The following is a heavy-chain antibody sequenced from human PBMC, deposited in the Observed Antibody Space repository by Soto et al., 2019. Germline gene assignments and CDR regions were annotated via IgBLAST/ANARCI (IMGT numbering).Heavy chain of an antibody. J-gene: IGHJ4*02. D-gene: IGHD5-12*01. V-gene: IGHV3-23*01. CDR2: ISGSGVGT. CDR1: GFTFSSFA. CDR3: AKGDIPNEY. Sequence: GVLRLSCAASGFTFSSFAMTWVRQAPGKGLEWVSTISGSGVGTYYADSVQGRFTISRDSSKNTLYLQMNSLRAEDTAVYYCAKGDIPNEYWGQGTLVTVSS.